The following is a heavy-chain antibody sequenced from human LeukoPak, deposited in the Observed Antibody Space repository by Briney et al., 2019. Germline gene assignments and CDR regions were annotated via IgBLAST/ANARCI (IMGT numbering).Heavy chain of an antibody. V-gene: IGHV4-34*01. CDR1: GGSFSGYY. J-gene: IGHJ6*03. D-gene: IGHD6-13*01. CDR3: ARGRQQLVSRVEAGAGGYYYYYYMDV. CDR2: INHSGST. Sequence: SETLSLTCAVYGGSFSGYYWSWIRQPPGKGLEWIGEINHSGSTNYNPSLKSRVTISVDTSKNQFSLKLSSVAAADTAVYYCARGRQQLVSRVEAGAGGYYYYYYMDVWGKGTTVTVSS.